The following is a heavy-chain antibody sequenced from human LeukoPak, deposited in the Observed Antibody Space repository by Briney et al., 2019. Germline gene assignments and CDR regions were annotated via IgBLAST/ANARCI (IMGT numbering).Heavy chain of an antibody. CDR3: ARGDLAAAGTGFDY. Sequence: GGSLRLSCAASGLTFSSYWMHWVRQAPGKGLVWVSCINSDGSSTSYADSVKGRFTISRDNAKNTLYLQMNSLRAEDTAVYYCARGDLAAAGTGFDYWGQGTLVTVSS. V-gene: IGHV3-74*01. D-gene: IGHD6-13*01. CDR1: GLTFSSYW. CDR2: INSDGSST. J-gene: IGHJ4*02.